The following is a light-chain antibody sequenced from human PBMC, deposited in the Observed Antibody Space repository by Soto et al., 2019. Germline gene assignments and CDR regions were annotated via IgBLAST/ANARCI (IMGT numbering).Light chain of an antibody. Sequence: VFTQSPFPLSLSPGERDTLSCRASQSFRGLLAWYQQKPGQAPRLLIYDAYNRATGIPPRFSGSGSGTDFTLTISSLEPEDSAVYYCQQRHMWPITFAQGTRLEIK. CDR2: DAY. CDR3: QQRHMWPIT. J-gene: IGKJ5*01. V-gene: IGKV3-11*01. CDR1: QSFRGL.